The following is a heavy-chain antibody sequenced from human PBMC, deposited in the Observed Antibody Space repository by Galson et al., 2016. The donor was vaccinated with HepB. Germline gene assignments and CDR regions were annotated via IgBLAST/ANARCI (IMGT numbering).Heavy chain of an antibody. V-gene: IGHV3-23*01. D-gene: IGHD3-16*02. J-gene: IGHJ4*02. CDR1: GFIFSTYA. CDR3: AKDYVGGSYLLTQFDY. Sequence: SLRLSCAGSGFIFSTYAMSWVRQAPGKGLEWVSGIRGSGGGIDYADSVKGRFTISRDNSKNTLYLQMNSLRVEDTAVYYCAKDYVGGSYLLTQFDYWGQGALVTAAS. CDR2: IRGSGGGI.